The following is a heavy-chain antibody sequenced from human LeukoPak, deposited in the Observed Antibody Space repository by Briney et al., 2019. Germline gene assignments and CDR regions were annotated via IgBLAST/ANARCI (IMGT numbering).Heavy chain of an antibody. J-gene: IGHJ2*01. V-gene: IGHV3-53*01. CDR1: GFTVSSNY. CDR3: ARSPDYGDPYWYFDL. Sequence: PGGSLRLSCAASGFTVSSNYMSWVRQAPGKRLEWVSVIYRGGSTHYAGSVEGRFTISRDKSKNTVYLQLNSLGAEDTAVYYCARSPDYGDPYWYFDLWGRGTLVTVSS. D-gene: IGHD4-17*01. CDR2: IYRGGST.